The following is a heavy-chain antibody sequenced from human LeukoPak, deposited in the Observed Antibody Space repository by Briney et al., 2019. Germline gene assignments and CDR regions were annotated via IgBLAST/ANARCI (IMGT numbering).Heavy chain of an antibody. CDR2: INPSGGST. CDR3: ARDPSIVGATTGSYFDY. V-gene: IGHV1-46*01. J-gene: IGHJ4*02. Sequence: ASVKVSCKASGYTFTSYYMHWVRQAPGRGLEWMGIINPSGGSTSYAQKFQGRVTMTRDMSTSTVYMELSSLRSEDTAVYYCARDPSIVGATTGSYFDYWGQGTLVTVSS. CDR1: GYTFTSYY. D-gene: IGHD1-26*01.